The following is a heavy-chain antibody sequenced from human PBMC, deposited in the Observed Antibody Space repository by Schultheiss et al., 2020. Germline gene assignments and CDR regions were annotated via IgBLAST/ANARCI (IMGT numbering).Heavy chain of an antibody. CDR2: ISSSSSTI. V-gene: IGHV3-48*02. CDR3: ARASYSSSWEVY. D-gene: IGHD6-13*01. Sequence: GGSLRLSCAASGFTFSSNSMNWVRQAPGKGLEWVSYISSSSSTIYYGDSVKGRFTISRDNAKNSLYLQMNSLRDEDTAVYYCARASYSSSWEVYWGQRTLVTVSS. J-gene: IGHJ4*02. CDR1: GFTFSSNS.